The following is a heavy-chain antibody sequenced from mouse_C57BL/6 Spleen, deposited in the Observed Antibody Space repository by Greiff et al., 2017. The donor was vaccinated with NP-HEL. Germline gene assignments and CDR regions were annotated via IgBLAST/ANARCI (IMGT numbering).Heavy chain of an antibody. CDR1: GFTFSDYG. V-gene: IGHV5-17*01. J-gene: IGHJ1*03. D-gene: IGHD1-1*01. CDR2: ISSGSSTI. CDR3: ARAYYYGSTLYWYFDV. Sequence: DVMLVESGGGLVKPGGSLKLSCAASGFTFSDYGMHWVRQAPEKGLEWVAYISSGSSTIYYADTVKGRFTISRDNAKNTLFLQMTSLRSEDTAMYYCARAYYYGSTLYWYFDVWGTGTTVTVSS.